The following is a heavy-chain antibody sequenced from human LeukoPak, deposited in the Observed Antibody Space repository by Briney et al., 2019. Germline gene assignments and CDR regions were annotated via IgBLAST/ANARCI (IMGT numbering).Heavy chain of an antibody. CDR1: GFTFSSYS. J-gene: IGHJ6*03. CDR3: ASGPGGYSYGPNNYMDV. Sequence: GGSLRLSCAASGFTFSSYSMNWVRQAPGKGLEWVSYISSSSSTIYFADSVKGRFTISRDNAMNSLYLQMNSLRAEDTAVYYCASGPGGYSYGPNNYMDVWGKGTTVTVSS. CDR2: ISSSSSTI. D-gene: IGHD5-18*01. V-gene: IGHV3-48*01.